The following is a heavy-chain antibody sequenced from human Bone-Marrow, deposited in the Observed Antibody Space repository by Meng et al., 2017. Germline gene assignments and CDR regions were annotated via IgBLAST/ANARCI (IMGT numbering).Heavy chain of an antibody. Sequence: GESLKISCAASGFTVSSNYMSWVRQAPGKGLEWVSVIYSGGSTYYADSVKGRFTISRDNSKNTLYLQMNSLRAEDTAVYYCARGHYDSSGPNFDYWGQGTLVTVSS. J-gene: IGHJ4*02. CDR2: IYSGGST. CDR3: ARGHYDSSGPNFDY. V-gene: IGHV3-53*05. CDR1: GFTVSSNY. D-gene: IGHD3-22*01.